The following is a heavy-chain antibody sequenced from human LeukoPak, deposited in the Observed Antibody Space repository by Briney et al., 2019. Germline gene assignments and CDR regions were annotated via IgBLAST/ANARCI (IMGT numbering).Heavy chain of an antibody. Sequence: GESLMIPCKGSGYSFTSYWISWVRQLPGRGLEWMGRIDPSDSYTNYSASFQGHVTISADKSISTAYLQWSSLKSSHTAMYYCARRSKEYYYDSSGETFDYWGQGTLVTVSS. J-gene: IGHJ4*02. CDR3: ARRSKEYYYDSSGETFDY. CDR1: GYSFTSYW. D-gene: IGHD3-22*01. V-gene: IGHV5-10-1*01. CDR2: IDPSDSYT.